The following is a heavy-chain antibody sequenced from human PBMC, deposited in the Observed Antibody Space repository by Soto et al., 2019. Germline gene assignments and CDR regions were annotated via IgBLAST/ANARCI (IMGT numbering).Heavy chain of an antibody. Sequence: QVQLVQSGAEVKKPGSSVKVSCTASGGSLRNSVISWVRQAPAQRLEWKGGVIPILGTANYAQKFQGRVTMTADEATSTASMDLSSLSPDDTAVYYCARLGHPGHWGPGTLVIVSS. CDR1: GGSLRNSV. J-gene: IGHJ4*02. V-gene: IGHV1-69*01. CDR2: VIPILGTA. CDR3: ARLGHPGH.